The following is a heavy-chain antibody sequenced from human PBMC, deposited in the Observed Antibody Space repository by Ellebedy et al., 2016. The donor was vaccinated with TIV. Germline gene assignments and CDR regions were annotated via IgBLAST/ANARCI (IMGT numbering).Heavy chain of an antibody. CDR2: IAPGENIQ. V-gene: IGHV3-30*03. CDR3: ARDRSYSPTY. Sequence: GGSLRLSXTGSGLTLSTRVMHWVRQAPGKGLERVAVIAPGENIQNYVDSVKGRFTTSRDNSKNTLYLEMNSLRAEDTAVYYCARDRSYSPTYWGQGTLVTVSS. CDR1: GLTLSTRV. J-gene: IGHJ4*02. D-gene: IGHD1-26*01.